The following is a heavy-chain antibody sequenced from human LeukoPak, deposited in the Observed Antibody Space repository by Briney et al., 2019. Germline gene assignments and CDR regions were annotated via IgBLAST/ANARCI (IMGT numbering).Heavy chain of an antibody. V-gene: IGHV4-59*08. Sequence: SETLSLTCTVSGGSISSYYWSWIRQPPGKGLEWIGYIYYSGSTNYNPSLKSRVTTSVDTSKNQFSLKLSSVTAADTAVYYCARHSGYYDSSGFLPWDYWGQGTLVTVSS. CDR1: GGSISSYY. CDR3: ARHSGYYDSSGFLPWDY. J-gene: IGHJ4*02. CDR2: IYYSGST. D-gene: IGHD3-22*01.